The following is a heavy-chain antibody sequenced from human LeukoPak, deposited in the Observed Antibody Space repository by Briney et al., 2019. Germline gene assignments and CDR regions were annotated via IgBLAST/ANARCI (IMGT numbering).Heavy chain of an antibody. CDR1: GGSISGYY. V-gene: IGHV4-4*07. Sequence: SETLSLTCAVSGGSISGYYWSWIRQPAGKGLEWIGRIYTNWTTYYSPSLKSRVTMSVDTSKNQFSLKVSSVTAADTAVYYCARVNWNPDYWGQGTLVTVSS. CDR2: IYTNWTT. CDR3: ARVNWNPDY. J-gene: IGHJ4*02. D-gene: IGHD1-1*01.